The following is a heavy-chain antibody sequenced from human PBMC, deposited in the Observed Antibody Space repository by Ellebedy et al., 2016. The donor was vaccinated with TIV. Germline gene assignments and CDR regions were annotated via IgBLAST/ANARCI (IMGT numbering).Heavy chain of an antibody. V-gene: IGHV1-2*06. CDR3: ARGLGWLQRDSDY. J-gene: IGHJ4*02. CDR2: INPDRGDT. D-gene: IGHD5-24*01. CDR1: GYTFTGYY. Sequence: AASVKVSCKASGYTFTGYYIHWVRQAPGEGLEWMGRINPDRGDTDYAQKFQGRVTMTRDTSISTAYMEMSRLRSYDTAVYFCARGLGWLQRDSDYWGQGTLVTVSS.